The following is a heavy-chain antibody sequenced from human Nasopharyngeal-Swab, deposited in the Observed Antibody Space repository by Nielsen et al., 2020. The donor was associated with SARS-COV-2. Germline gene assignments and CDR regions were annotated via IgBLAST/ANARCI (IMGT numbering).Heavy chain of an antibody. CDR3: ASPQYSSSYHEGV. CDR2: INHSGST. D-gene: IGHD6-13*01. CDR1: GGSFSGYY. V-gene: IGHV4-34*01. J-gene: IGHJ6*04. Sequence: ETLSLTCAVYGGSFSGYYWSWIRQPPGKGLEWIGEINHSGSTNYNPSLKSRVTISVDTSKNQFSLKLSSVTAADTAVYYCASPQYSSSYHEGVWGKGTTVTVSS.